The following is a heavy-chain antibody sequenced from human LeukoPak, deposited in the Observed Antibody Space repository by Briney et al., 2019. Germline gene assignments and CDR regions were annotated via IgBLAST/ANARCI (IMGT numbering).Heavy chain of an antibody. CDR2: IYPGASDT. D-gene: IGHD3-22*01. Sequence: GESLKISCKGSGYSFTNYWIGWVRQMPGKGLEWMGVIYPGASDTKYNPSFQGQVTISADKSITTAYLQWSSLKASDTAMYYCARHKYYFDDSGYYFNDWGQGTLVTVST. J-gene: IGHJ4*02. CDR3: ARHKYYFDDSGYYFND. CDR1: GYSFTNYW. V-gene: IGHV5-51*01.